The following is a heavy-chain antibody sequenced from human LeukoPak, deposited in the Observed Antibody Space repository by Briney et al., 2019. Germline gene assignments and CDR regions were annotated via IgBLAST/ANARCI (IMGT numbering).Heavy chain of an antibody. J-gene: IGHJ4*02. Sequence: ASVKVSCKASGYTFTSHGISWVRQAPGQGLEWMGWISAYNGNTNYAQKLQGRVTMTTDTSTSTAYMELRSLRSDDTAVYYCARGPYDYVWGSYPKNDYWGQGTLVTVSS. CDR2: ISAYNGNT. CDR1: GYTFTSHG. D-gene: IGHD3-16*02. V-gene: IGHV1-18*01. CDR3: ARGPYDYVWGSYPKNDY.